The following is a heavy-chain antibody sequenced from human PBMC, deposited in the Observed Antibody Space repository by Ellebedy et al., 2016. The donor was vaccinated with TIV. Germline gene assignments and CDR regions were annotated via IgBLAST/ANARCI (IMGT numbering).Heavy chain of an antibody. Sequence: ASVKVSXXASGYTFTSYAMHWVRQAPGQRLEWMGWINAGNGNTKYSQKFQGRVTITRDTSASTAYMELSSLRSEDTAVYYCARHDILTGYYSAYYYYGMDVWGQGTTVTVSS. CDR2: INAGNGNT. D-gene: IGHD3-9*01. CDR3: ARHDILTGYYSAYYYYGMDV. CDR1: GYTFTSYA. V-gene: IGHV1-3*01. J-gene: IGHJ6*02.